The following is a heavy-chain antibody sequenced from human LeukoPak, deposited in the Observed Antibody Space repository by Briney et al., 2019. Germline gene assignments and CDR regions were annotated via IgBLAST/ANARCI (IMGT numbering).Heavy chain of an antibody. CDR3: ARGGCGGGNCYSGTGWFES. Sequence: PGGSLRLSCAASGFTFNSNSMNWVRQAPGKGLEWIAYITSESIPQYADSVRGRFTISRDNAQSSVSLQMDSLRAEDTAVYYCARGGCGGGNCYSGTGWFESWGQGALVIVST. CDR1: GFTFNSNS. J-gene: IGHJ5*01. V-gene: IGHV3-48*04. CDR2: ITSESIP. D-gene: IGHD2-21*02.